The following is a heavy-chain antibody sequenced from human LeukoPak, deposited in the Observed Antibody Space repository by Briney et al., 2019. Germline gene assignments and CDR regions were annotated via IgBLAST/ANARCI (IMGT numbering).Heavy chain of an antibody. CDR3: ARAWSGYSFGYYY. CDR1: GFTFSSYA. D-gene: IGHD5-18*01. CDR2: LSSSGGTV. J-gene: IGHJ4*02. V-gene: IGHV3-48*01. Sequence: PGGSLRLSCAASGFTFSSYAMSWVRQAPGKGLEWVSYLSSSGGTVYYADSVKGRFTVSRDNARNSLYLQMNSLRAEDTAVYYCARAWSGYSFGYYYWGQGTLVTVSS.